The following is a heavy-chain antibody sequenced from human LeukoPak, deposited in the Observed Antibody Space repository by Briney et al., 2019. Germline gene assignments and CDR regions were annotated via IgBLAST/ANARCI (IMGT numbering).Heavy chain of an antibody. Sequence: NPSETLSLTCTVSGGSIRSYYWSWIRQPPGKGLEWIGYIYTSGSTNYNPSLESRVTISVDTSKNQFSLELSSVTAADTAVYYCAKTMYSGRYYSSDAFDIWGQGTLVTVSS. CDR3: AKTMYSGRYYSSDAFDI. V-gene: IGHV4-4*09. CDR1: GGSIRSYY. D-gene: IGHD1-26*01. CDR2: IYTSGST. J-gene: IGHJ3*02.